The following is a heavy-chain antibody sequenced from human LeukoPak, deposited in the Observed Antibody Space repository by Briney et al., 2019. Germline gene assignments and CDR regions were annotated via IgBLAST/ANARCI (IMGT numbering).Heavy chain of an antibody. J-gene: IGHJ6*03. CDR1: GGSISSSSYY. CDR2: IYYSGST. Sequence: LETLSLTCTVSGGSISSSSYYWGWIRQPPGKGLEWIGSIYYSGSTYYNPSLKSRVTMSVDTSKNQFSLKLSSVTAADTAVYYCARVSMGYSSSRYYYYMDVWGKGTTVTVSS. D-gene: IGHD6-13*01. V-gene: IGHV4-39*07. CDR3: ARVSMGYSSSRYYYYMDV.